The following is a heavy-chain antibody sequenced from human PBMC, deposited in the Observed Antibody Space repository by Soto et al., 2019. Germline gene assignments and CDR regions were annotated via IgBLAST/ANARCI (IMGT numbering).Heavy chain of an antibody. J-gene: IGHJ6*02. CDR1: GGSISSGDYY. CDR3: ARGAPRSLVRGDRTYYHYAMDV. D-gene: IGHD3-10*01. Sequence: PSETLSLTCTVSGGSISSGDYYWSWIRQPPGKGLEWIGYIYYSGSTYYNPSLKSRVTISVDTSKNQFSLKLSSMTAADTAVYYCARGAPRSLVRGDRTYYHYAMDVWGQGATVTVSS. V-gene: IGHV4-30-4*01. CDR2: IYYSGST.